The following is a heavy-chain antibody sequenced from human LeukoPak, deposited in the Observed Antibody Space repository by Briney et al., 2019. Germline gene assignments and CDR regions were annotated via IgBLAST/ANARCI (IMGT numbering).Heavy chain of an antibody. CDR2: INHSGST. CDR1: GGSFSGYY. J-gene: IGHJ4*02. CDR3: ARLRKRFLEWSLVY. Sequence: SETLSLTCAVYGGSFSGYYWSWIRQPPGKGLEWIGEINHSGSTNYNPSLKSRVTISVDTSKNQFSLRLSSVTAADTAVYYCARLRKRFLEWSLVYWGQGTLVTVSS. V-gene: IGHV4-34*01. D-gene: IGHD3-3*01.